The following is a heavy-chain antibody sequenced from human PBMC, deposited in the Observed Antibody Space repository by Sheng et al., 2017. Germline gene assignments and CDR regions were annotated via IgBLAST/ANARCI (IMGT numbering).Heavy chain of an antibody. CDR3: APAGLRFLEWPEDDYYYMDV. D-gene: IGHD3-3*01. Sequence: EVQLVESGGGLVQPGGTLRLSCAASGFTFSSYGMSWVRQAPGKGLEWVSAISGSGGSTYYADSVKGRFTISRDNSKNTLYLQMNSLRAEDTAVYYCAPAGLRFLEWPEDDYYYMDVWGKGTTVTVSS. CDR2: ISGSGGST. V-gene: IGHV3-23*04. CDR1: GFTFSSYG. J-gene: IGHJ6*03.